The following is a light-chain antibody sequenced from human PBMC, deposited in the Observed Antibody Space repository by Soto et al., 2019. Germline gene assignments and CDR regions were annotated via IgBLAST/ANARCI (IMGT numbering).Light chain of an antibody. Sequence: QSALTQPASVSGSPGRSITISCSGTSSNIGGYNVVSWYQQHPGKAPKVIVYEDIKWPSGVSDRFSGSTSGSTASLTISGLQAEDEAEYYCCSYVGATTYVFGSGTKVTVL. CDR1: SSNIGGYNV. J-gene: IGLJ1*01. V-gene: IGLV2-23*01. CDR2: EDI. CDR3: CSYVGATTYV.